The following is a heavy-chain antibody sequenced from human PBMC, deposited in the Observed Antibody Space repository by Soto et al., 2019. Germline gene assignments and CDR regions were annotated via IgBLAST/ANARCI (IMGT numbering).Heavy chain of an antibody. Sequence: EVQLVESGGGLVQPGGSLRLSCAASGFTFSGYSMNWVRQAPGKGLEWVSYLSKSSTTIYYADSVKGRFTISRDNAKNSLYLQMNSRRAEDTAVYYCAIVSLISRVGDYWGQGTLVTVSS. CDR2: LSKSSTTI. V-gene: IGHV3-48*01. J-gene: IGHJ4*02. CDR1: GFTFSGYS. D-gene: IGHD1-26*01. CDR3: AIVSLISRVGDY.